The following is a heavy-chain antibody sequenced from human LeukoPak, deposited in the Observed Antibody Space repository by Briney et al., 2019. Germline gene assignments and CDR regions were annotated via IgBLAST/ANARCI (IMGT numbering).Heavy chain of an antibody. CDR3: AREVSGTYCDY. J-gene: IGHJ4*02. V-gene: IGHV1-69*13. D-gene: IGHD1-26*01. CDR2: IIPILGTP. Sequence: SVKVSCKASGGTFSNYAISWVRQAPGQGLEWMGGIIPILGTPNYAQKFQDRLTITADESTSTAYLELSSLTSADTAVYYCAREVSGTYCDYWGQGSLVTVSS. CDR1: GGTFSNYA.